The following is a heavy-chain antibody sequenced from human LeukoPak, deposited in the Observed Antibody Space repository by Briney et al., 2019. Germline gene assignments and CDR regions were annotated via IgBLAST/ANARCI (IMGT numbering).Heavy chain of an antibody. CDR1: GGTFSSYA. V-gene: IGHV1-2*02. D-gene: IGHD3-22*01. Sequence: ASVKVSCKASGGTFSSYAISWVRQAPGQGLEWMGWINPNSGGTNYAQKFQGRVTMTRDTSISTAYMELSSLRSDDTAVYYCATFPDNSGYGIHYWGQGTLVTVSS. CDR2: INPNSGGT. CDR3: ATFPDNSGYGIHY. J-gene: IGHJ4*02.